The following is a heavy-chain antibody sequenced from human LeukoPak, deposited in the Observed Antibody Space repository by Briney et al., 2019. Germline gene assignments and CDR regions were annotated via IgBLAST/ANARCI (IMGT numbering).Heavy chain of an antibody. V-gene: IGHV4-61*02. CDR1: GGSISSGSNS. CDR2: IYSSGST. Sequence: SQTLSLTCTVSGGSISSGSNSWNWIRQPAGKDPEWIGRIYSSGSTSYNPSLKSRVTISVDTSKKQFSLTLSSVTAADTAVYYCARESSGYPYYFDFWGKGTLVTLSS. CDR3: ARESSGYPYYFDF. J-gene: IGHJ4*02. D-gene: IGHD3-22*01.